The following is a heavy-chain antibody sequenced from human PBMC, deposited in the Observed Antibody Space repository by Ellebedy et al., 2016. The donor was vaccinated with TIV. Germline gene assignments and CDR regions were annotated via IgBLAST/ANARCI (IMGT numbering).Heavy chain of an antibody. V-gene: IGHV2-5*01. CDR3: AHASMVVVVPFDY. CDR2: TFWNDYK. Sequence: SGPTLVKPTQTLTLTCTFSGFSLSTSGVGVGWIRQPPGKALEWHALTFWNDYKGYIPSLKSRLTISNDPSKNQVVLTMTNMDPVDTTTYYCAHASMVVVVPFDYWGQGTLVTVSS. D-gene: IGHD3-22*01. J-gene: IGHJ4*02. CDR1: GFSLSTSGVG.